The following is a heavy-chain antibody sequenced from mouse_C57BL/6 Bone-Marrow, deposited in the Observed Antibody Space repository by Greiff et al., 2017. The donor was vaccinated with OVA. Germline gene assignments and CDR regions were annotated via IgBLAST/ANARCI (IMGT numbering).Heavy chain of an antibody. CDR3: TTYYDYDGFAY. D-gene: IGHD2-4*01. CDR2: IDPENGDT. Sequence: VQLQQSGAELVRPGASVKLSCTASGFNIKDDYMHWVKQRPELGLEWIGWIDPENGDTEYASKFQGKATITADTSSNTAYLQLSSLTSEDTAVYYCTTYYDYDGFAYWGQGTLVTVSA. V-gene: IGHV14-4*01. CDR1: GFNIKDDY. J-gene: IGHJ3*01.